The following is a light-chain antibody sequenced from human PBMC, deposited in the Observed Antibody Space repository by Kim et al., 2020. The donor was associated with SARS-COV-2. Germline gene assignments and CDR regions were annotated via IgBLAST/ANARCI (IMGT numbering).Light chain of an antibody. J-gene: IGKJ4*01. V-gene: IGKV1-9*01. CDR2: SAS. CDR3: QQLNTYPLT. Sequence: SASVGDRVTMTCRASRGINNYLAWYQQKPGKAPELLIYSASTLHSGVPSRFSGSGSGTDFTLTISNLQPGDSATYYCQQLNTYPLTFGGGTKLEI. CDR1: RGINNY.